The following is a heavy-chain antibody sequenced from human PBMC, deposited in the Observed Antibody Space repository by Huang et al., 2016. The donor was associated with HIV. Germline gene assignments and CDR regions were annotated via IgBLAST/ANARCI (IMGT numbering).Heavy chain of an antibody. J-gene: IGHJ5*02. V-gene: IGHV1-18*01. CDR3: ARFRGPQVTLNWLDP. CDR1: GYTFFTYS. CDR2: VSTYNGHT. Sequence: QVQLVQSGPEMKKPGASVNVACKASGYTFFTYSISWVRQAPGQGLEWMGWVSTYNGHTNYALKFQGTLTLTTDVSTSSAYMELKNLRSDDTAVYYCARFRGPQVTLNWLDPWGQGTLVTVSS. D-gene: IGHD3-10*01.